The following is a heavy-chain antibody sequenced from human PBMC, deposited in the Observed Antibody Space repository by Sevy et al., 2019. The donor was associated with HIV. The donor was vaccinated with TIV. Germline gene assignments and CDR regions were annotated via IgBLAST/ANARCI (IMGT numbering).Heavy chain of an antibody. D-gene: IGHD2-8*02. CDR3: AKDRKVLLVVYAIPFDVFDI. J-gene: IGHJ3*02. CDR1: GFTFSNHA. Sequence: GGSLRLSCAASGFTFSNHAMHWVRQAPGKGLEWVVFIRYDGSNEYYADSVKGRFTISRDNSNNTLYLQMNSLRPEDTAVYYCAKDRKVLLVVYAIPFDVFDIWGQGTMVTVSS. V-gene: IGHV3-30*02. CDR2: IRYDGSNE.